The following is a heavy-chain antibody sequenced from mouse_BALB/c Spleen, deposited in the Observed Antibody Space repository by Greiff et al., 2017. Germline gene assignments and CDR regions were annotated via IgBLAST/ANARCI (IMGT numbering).Heavy chain of an antibody. CDR3: ARDYGNSYAMDY. CDR1: GYTFTDYN. Sequence: EVMLVESGPELVKPGASVKISCKASGYTFTDYNMHWVKQSHGKSLEWIGYIYPYNGGTGYNQKFKSKATLTVDNSSSTAYMELRSLTSEDSAVYYCARDYGNSYAMDYWGQGTSVTVSS. J-gene: IGHJ4*01. V-gene: IGHV1S29*02. CDR2: IYPYNGGT. D-gene: IGHD2-1*01.